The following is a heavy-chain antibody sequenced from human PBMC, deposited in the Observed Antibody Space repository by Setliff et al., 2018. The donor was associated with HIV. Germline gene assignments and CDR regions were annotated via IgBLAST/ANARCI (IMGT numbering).Heavy chain of an antibody. CDR1: GGTFSSYA. CDR2: INPNTGDT. J-gene: IGHJ3*02. D-gene: IGHD3-9*01. CDR3: AREYDVLTGYYISAFDI. Sequence: ASVKVSCKASGGTFSSYAISWVRQAPGQGLEWMGRINPNTGDTNYAQKFQDRVTMTRDMSINTAYMELSRLRSDDTAVYYCAREYDVLTGYYISAFDIWGQGTMVTVSS. V-gene: IGHV1-2*06.